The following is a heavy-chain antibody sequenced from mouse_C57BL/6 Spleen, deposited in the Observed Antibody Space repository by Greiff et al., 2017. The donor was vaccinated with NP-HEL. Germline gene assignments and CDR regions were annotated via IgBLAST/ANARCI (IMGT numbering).Heavy chain of an antibody. Sequence: QVQLQQSGAELMKPGASVKLSCKATGYTFTGYWIEWVKQRPGHGLEWIGEILPGSGSTNYNEKFKGKATFTEDTSSNTAYMQLSSLTTEDSAIYYCASYYYGPGYFDYWGQGTTLTVSS. J-gene: IGHJ2*01. CDR3: ASYYYGPGYFDY. V-gene: IGHV1-9*01. D-gene: IGHD1-1*01. CDR2: ILPGSGST. CDR1: GYTFTGYW.